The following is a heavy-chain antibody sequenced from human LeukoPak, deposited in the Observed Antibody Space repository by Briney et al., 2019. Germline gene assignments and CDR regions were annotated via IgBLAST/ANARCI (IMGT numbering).Heavy chain of an antibody. Sequence: GGSLRLSCAASGFTFSSYNMNWVRQAPGKGLEWVSSISSSSSYIYYADSVKGRFTISRDNAKNSLYLQMNSLRAEDTAVYYCARGMYYYGSGSSFDNWGQGTLVTVSS. CDR2: ISSSSSYI. CDR3: ARGMYYYGSGSSFDN. J-gene: IGHJ4*02. CDR1: GFTFSSYN. D-gene: IGHD3-10*01. V-gene: IGHV3-21*01.